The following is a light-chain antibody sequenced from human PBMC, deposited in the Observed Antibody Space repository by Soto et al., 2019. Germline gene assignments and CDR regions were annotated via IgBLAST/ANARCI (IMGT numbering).Light chain of an antibody. CDR1: QSLIHSDGSTY. CDR3: MKGTHWPWA. J-gene: IGKJ1*01. CDR2: EVA. V-gene: IGKV2-30*02. Sequence: DVVMTPSPLSLPVTLGQPASISCRSSQSLIHSDGSTYLSWFHQRPGQSPRRLISEVADRDSRVPDRFSVSGSGTDCTLKISRVEAEDVGVYYCMKGTHWPWAFGQGTEVEIK.